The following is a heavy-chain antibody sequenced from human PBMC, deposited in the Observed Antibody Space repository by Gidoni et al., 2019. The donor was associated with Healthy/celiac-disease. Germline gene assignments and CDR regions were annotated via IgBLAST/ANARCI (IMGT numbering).Heavy chain of an antibody. Sequence: QLQLQESGPGLVKPSETLSLTCTVSGGSISSSSYYWGWIRQPPGKGLEWIGSIYYSGSTYYNPSLKSRVTISVDTSKNQFSLKLSSVTAADTAVYYCARREAAAWASFDYWGQGTLVTVSS. D-gene: IGHD6-13*01. CDR2: IYYSGST. CDR3: ARREAAAWASFDY. J-gene: IGHJ4*02. V-gene: IGHV4-39*01. CDR1: GGSISSSSYY.